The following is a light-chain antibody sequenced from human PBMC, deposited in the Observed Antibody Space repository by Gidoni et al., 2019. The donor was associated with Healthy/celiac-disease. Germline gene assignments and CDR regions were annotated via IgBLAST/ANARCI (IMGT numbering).Light chain of an antibody. V-gene: IGKV1-39*01. CDR3: QQSYSTPRT. CDR1: QSISSY. CDR2: AAS. Sequence: DMQMPHSPSSLSAPVGDRVTITCRASQSISSYLNWYQQKPGKAPKLLIYAASSLQSGVPARFSGSGSGTDFTLTISSLQPEDFATYYCQQSYSTPRTFGQGTKVEIK. J-gene: IGKJ1*01.